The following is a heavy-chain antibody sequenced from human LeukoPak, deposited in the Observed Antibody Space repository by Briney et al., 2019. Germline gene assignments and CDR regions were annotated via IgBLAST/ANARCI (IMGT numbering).Heavy chain of an antibody. D-gene: IGHD3-22*01. J-gene: IGHJ4*02. V-gene: IGHV1-24*01. CDR1: GYTLTELS. CDR2: FDPEDGET. Sequence: ASVKVSCTVSGYTLTELSMHWVRQAPGKGLEWMGGFDPEDGETIYAQKFQGRVTMTEDTSTDTAYMELSSLRSEDTAVYYCATTNYYDSSGYFVQWEPRPASFDYWGQGTLVTVSS. CDR3: ATTNYYDSSGYFVQWEPRPASFDY.